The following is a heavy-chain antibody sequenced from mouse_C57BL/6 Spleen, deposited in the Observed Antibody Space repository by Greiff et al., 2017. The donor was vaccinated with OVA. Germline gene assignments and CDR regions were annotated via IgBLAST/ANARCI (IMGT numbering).Heavy chain of an antibody. CDR3: ARRAWGYAMDY. D-gene: IGHD3-3*01. CDR1: GYSFTSYY. J-gene: IGHJ4*01. Sequence: VKLQESGPELVKPGASVKISCKASGYSFTSYYIHWVKQRPGQGLEWIGWIYPGSGNTKYNEKFKGKATLTADTSSSTAYMQLSSLTSEDSAVYYCARRAWGYAMDYWGQGTSVTVSS. V-gene: IGHV1-66*01. CDR2: IYPGSGNT.